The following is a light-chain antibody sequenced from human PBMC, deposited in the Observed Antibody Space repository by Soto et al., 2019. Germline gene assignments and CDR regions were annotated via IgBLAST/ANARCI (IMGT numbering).Light chain of an antibody. V-gene: IGKV3-15*01. J-gene: IGKJ1*01. CDR2: GAS. CDR1: QSVSSN. Sequence: TVMTQSPVTLSVSPGERASLSCRASQSVSSNLAWYQQKPGQAPRLLIYGASTRATGIPARFSGSGSGTDFTLTISRLEPEDFAVFYCQQYGSSPQTFGQGTKVDIK. CDR3: QQYGSSPQT.